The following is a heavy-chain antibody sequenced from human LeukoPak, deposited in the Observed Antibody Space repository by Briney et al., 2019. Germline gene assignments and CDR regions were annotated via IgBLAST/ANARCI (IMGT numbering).Heavy chain of an antibody. D-gene: IGHD1-1*01. CDR2: ISSGSSTI. V-gene: IGHV3-48*01. CDR3: AKDRTTGTAYYYYYYGMDV. CDR1: GFTFSSYS. Sequence: PGGSLRLSCAASGFTFSSYSMNWVRQAPGKGLEWVSYISSGSSTISYADSVKGRFTISRDNAKNSLYLQMNSLRAEDTAVYYCAKDRTTGTAYYYYYYGMDVGGQGTTVTVSS. J-gene: IGHJ6*02.